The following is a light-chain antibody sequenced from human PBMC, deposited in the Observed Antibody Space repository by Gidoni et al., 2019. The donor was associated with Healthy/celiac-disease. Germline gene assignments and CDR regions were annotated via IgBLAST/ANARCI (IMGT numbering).Light chain of an antibody. CDR3: QQYNSYPYT. CDR1: QSISSW. CDR2: KAS. Sequence: PMTHSPSTLSASVGDRVTIPCRASQSISSWLAWYQQKPVKAPKLLIYKASSCESGVPPRFSGSGSGTEFTLTIISLQPDDFATYYCQQYNSYPYTFGQGTKLEIK. V-gene: IGKV1-5*03. J-gene: IGKJ2*01.